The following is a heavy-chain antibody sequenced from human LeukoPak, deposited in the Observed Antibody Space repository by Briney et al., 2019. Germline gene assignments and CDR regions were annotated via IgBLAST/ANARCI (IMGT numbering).Heavy chain of an antibody. CDR1: GFTFSNAW. V-gene: IGHV3-15*01. D-gene: IGHD4-17*01. CDR3: TRPTDYDYWYFDL. CDR2: IKSKTDGSKT. Sequence: PGGSLRLSCAASGFTFSNAWMSWVRQAPGKGLEWVGRIKSKTDGSKTDYAAPVKGRFTISRDDSKNTLYLQMNSLKTEDTAVYYCTRPTDYDYWYFDLWGRGTLVTVSS. J-gene: IGHJ2*01.